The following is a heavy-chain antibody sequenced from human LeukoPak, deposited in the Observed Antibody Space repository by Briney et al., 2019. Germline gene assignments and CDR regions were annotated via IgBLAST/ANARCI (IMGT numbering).Heavy chain of an antibody. D-gene: IGHD5-18*01. Sequence: PGGSLRLSCAASGFTFSSYSMNWVRQAPGKGLEWVSGINWNGGSTGYADSVKGRFTISRDNAKNSLYLQMNSLRAEDTALYHCARGAAMVSPYYMDVWGKGTTVTISS. CDR2: INWNGGST. CDR1: GFTFSSYS. CDR3: ARGAAMVSPYYMDV. V-gene: IGHV3-20*01. J-gene: IGHJ6*03.